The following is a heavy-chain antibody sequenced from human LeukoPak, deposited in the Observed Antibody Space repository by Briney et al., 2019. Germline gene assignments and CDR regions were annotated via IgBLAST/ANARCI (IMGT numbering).Heavy chain of an antibody. CDR3: ARDHYYVPDY. Sequence: PGGSLRLSCAASGFTFTTYWMGWVRQAPGKGLEWVANIKQDGSEQYYVDSVKGRFTISRDNSKNTLDLQMNNLRAEDTAVYYCARDHYYVPDYWGQGTLVTVSS. V-gene: IGHV3-7*01. CDR2: IKQDGSEQ. D-gene: IGHD3-10*02. J-gene: IGHJ4*02. CDR1: GFTFTTYW.